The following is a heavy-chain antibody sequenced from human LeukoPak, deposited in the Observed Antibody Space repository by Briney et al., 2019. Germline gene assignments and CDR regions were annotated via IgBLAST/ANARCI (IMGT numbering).Heavy chain of an antibody. CDR3: ARVYYSSSYDYWYFDL. CDR1: GGSISRYY. Sequence: SETLSLTCTVSGGSISRYYWSWLRQPPGKGLEWIGYKDYSGSTNYNRPLKSRVTISVDTSKNQFSLKLSSVTAADTAVYYCARVYYSSSYDYWYFDLWGRGTLVTVSS. V-gene: IGHV4-59*01. J-gene: IGHJ2*01. D-gene: IGHD6-13*01. CDR2: KDYSGST.